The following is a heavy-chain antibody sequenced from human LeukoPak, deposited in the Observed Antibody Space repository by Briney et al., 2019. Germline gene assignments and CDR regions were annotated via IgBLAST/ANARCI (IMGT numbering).Heavy chain of an antibody. D-gene: IGHD3-10*01. CDR2: INTNTGNP. V-gene: IGHV7-4-1*02. J-gene: IGHJ5*02. CDR3: ARGTYYYGSGPNWFDP. CDR1: GYTFTSYA. Sequence: GASVKVSCKASGYTFTSYAMNWVRQAPGQGLEWMGWINTNTGNPTYAQGFTGRFVFSLDISVSTAYLQISSLKAEDTAVYYCARGTYYYGSGPNWFDPWGQGTLVTVSS.